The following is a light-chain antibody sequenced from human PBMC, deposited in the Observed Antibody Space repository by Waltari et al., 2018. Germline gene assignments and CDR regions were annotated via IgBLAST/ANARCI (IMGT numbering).Light chain of an antibody. CDR3: SSYISSSTLEL. Sequence: QSALPQPASVSGSPGQSITISCTGTSSDVGAYKYVTWYKQHPGKAPKLIIFDVINRPSGVSNRFSGSKSGNTASLTISGLQAEDEADYYCSSYISSSTLELFGGGTSLTVL. V-gene: IGLV2-14*03. CDR1: SSDVGAYKY. J-gene: IGLJ2*01. CDR2: DVI.